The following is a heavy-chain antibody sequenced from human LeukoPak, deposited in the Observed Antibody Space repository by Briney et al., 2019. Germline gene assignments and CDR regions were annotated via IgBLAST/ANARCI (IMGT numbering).Heavy chain of an antibody. V-gene: IGHV4-38-2*01. J-gene: IGHJ4*02. CDR2: IYHSGST. D-gene: IGHD6-6*01. Sequence: SETLSLTCAVSGYSISSGYYWGWIRQPPGKGLEWIGSIYHSGSTYYNPSLKSRVTISVDTSKNQFSLKLSSVTAADTAVYYCARHQWSIAVFDYGGQGTLVTVSS. CDR1: GYSISSGYY. CDR3: ARHQWSIAVFDY.